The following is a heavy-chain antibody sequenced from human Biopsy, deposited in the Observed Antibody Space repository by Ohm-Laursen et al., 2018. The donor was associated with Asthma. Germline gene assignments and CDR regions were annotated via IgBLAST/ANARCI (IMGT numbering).Heavy chain of an antibody. CDR3: ARTYYDFLTGQVKDVFGV. D-gene: IGHD3-9*01. V-gene: IGHV1-3*04. Sequence: SVKVSCKTSGYNFISFAIYWVRQAPGQRLEWMGWVNTGNGDTKYSQKFQGRVTITRDTSASTAYMELRSLRSEDTATYYCARTYYDFLTGQVKDVFGVWGQGTMVTVSS. J-gene: IGHJ3*01. CDR2: VNTGNGDT. CDR1: GYNFISFA.